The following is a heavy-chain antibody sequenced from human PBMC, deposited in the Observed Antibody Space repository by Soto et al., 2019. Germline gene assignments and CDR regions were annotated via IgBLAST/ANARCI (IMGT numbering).Heavy chain of an antibody. CDR3: AREWLGYCSGRSCYYDYYGIDV. J-gene: IGHJ6*02. CDR2: ISYDGSNK. D-gene: IGHD2-15*01. V-gene: IGHV3-30-3*01. Sequence: QVQLVESGGGVVQPGRSLRLSCAASGFTFSSYAMHWVRQAPGKGLEWVAVISYDGSNKYYADSVKGRFTISRDNSKNTLYLQMNSLRAQDTAMHYCAREWLGYCSGRSCYYDYYGIDVWGQGTTVTVSS. CDR1: GFTFSSYA.